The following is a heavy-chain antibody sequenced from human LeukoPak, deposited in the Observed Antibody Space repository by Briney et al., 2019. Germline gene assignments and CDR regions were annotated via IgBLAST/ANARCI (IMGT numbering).Heavy chain of an antibody. V-gene: IGHV4-59*12. J-gene: IGHJ4*02. CDR1: GGSISSYY. Sequence: SETLSLTCTVSGGSISSYYWSWIRQPPGKGLEWIGYTYYSGSTNYNPSLKRRVTISVHTSKHQFSLKLSSVTAADTAVYYCARVGGEYYDSSGYYASLSNFDYWGQGTLVTVSS. CDR3: ARVGGEYYDSSGYYASLSNFDY. CDR2: TYYSGST. D-gene: IGHD3-22*01.